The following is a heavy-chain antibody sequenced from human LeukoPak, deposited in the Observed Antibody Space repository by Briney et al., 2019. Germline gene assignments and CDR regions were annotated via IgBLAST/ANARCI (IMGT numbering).Heavy chain of an antibody. Sequence: GGSLRLSCAASEFTFSSYSMNWVRQAPGKGLEWVANIKQDGSEKYYVDSVKGRFTISRDNAKNSLYLQMNSLRAEDTAVYYCARSGRDGYNYNYYYYYGMDVWGQGTTVTVSS. CDR3: ARSGRDGYNYNYYYYYGMDV. CDR2: IKQDGSEK. V-gene: IGHV3-7*01. J-gene: IGHJ6*02. D-gene: IGHD5-24*01. CDR1: EFTFSSYS.